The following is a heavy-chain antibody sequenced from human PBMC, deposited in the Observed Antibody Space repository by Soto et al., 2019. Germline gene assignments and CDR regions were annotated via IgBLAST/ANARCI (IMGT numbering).Heavy chain of an antibody. V-gene: IGHV3-48*02. J-gene: IGHJ4*02. D-gene: IGHD3-22*01. Sequence: GGSLRLSCAASGFTFISYSMNWVRQAPGKGLEWVSYISSSSSTIYYGDSVKGRFTISRDNAKNSLHLQMNSLRDEDTAVYYCARDRYYDSSGYRPTGYWGQGTLVTVSS. CDR3: ARDRYYDSSGYRPTGY. CDR1: GFTFISYS. CDR2: ISSSSSTI.